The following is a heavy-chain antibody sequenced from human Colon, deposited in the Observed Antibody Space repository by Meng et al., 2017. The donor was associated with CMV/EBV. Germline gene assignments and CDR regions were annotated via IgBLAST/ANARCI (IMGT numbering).Heavy chain of an antibody. J-gene: IGHJ2*01. V-gene: IGHV4-30-2*01. Sequence: ITRSDYSWTWIRQPPGTGLEWIGYIYHSGTIYSNPSLKTRVIISLDSSKNQFTLKLTSVTAADTAVYYCARATRYDILTGYYWYFDVWGRGTLVTVSS. CDR1: ITRSDYS. CDR2: IYHSGTI. D-gene: IGHD3-9*01. CDR3: ARATRYDILTGYYWYFDV.